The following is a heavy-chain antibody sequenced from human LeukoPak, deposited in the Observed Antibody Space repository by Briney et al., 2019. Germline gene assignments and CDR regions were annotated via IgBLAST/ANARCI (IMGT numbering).Heavy chain of an antibody. D-gene: IGHD3-10*01. V-gene: IGHV3-66*01. CDR2: IYSGGST. CDR1: GFTVGSNY. CDR3: ARDLYYYGSGSLDY. Sequence: GGSLRLSCAASGFTVGSNYMSWVRQAPGKGLEWVSVIYSGGSTYYADSVKGRFTISRDNSKNTLYPQMNSLRAEDTAVYYCARDLYYYGSGSLDYWGQGTLVTVSS. J-gene: IGHJ4*02.